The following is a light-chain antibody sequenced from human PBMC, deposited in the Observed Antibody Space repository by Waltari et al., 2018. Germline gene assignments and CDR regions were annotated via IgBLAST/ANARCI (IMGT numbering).Light chain of an antibody. CDR1: QGINSW. CDR2: AAS. V-gene: IGKV1-12*01. CDR3: QQRSNWPPT. J-gene: IGKJ5*01. Sequence: DIQMTQSPSSVCASVGDRVTSTCRASQGINSWLTWYQQKPGKAPKLLIYAASNLQSGVPSRFSGSGSGTDFTLTISSLEPEDFGVYYCQQRSNWPPTFGQGTRLEIK.